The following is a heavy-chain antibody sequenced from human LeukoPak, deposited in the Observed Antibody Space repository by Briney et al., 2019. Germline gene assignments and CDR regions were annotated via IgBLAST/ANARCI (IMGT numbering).Heavy chain of an antibody. J-gene: IGHJ4*02. CDR2: MNPNSGNT. CDR3: AGSPSGDSYYFDY. D-gene: IGHD1-26*01. CDR1: GYTFTSYN. Sequence: ASVKVSCKASGYTFTSYNINWVRQATGQGLEWMGWMNPNSGNTGYAQKFQGRVTMTRNTSISTAYMELSSLRSEDTAVYYCAGSPSGDSYYFDYWGQGTLVTVSS. V-gene: IGHV1-8*01.